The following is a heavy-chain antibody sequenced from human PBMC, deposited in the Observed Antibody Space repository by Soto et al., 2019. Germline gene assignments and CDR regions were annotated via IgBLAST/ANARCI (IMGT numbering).Heavy chain of an antibody. J-gene: IGHJ4*02. D-gene: IGHD2-2*01. Sequence: ASVKVSCKASGYTFTSYYMHWVRQAPGQGLEWMGIINPSGGSTSYAQKFQGRVTMTRDTSTSTVYMELSSLRSEDTAVYYCARDPRCSSTSCHSFDYWGQGTLVTVSS. CDR3: ARDPRCSSTSCHSFDY. CDR2: INPSGGST. CDR1: GYTFTSYY. V-gene: IGHV1-46*03.